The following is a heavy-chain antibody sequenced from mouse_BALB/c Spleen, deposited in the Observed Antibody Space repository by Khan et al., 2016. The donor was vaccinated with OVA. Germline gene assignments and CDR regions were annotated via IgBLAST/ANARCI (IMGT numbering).Heavy chain of an antibody. J-gene: IGHJ1*01. V-gene: IGHV1-9*01. CDR2: ILPGSGST. Sequence: QMQLEESGAELMKPGASVKISCKATGYTFSSYWIEWVKQRPGHGLEWIGEILPGSGSTNYNEKFKGKATFTADTSSNTAYMQLSSLTSEDSTVYYCARSYGSSYDWYFVVWGAGTTVTVSS. D-gene: IGHD1-1*01. CDR1: GYTFSSYW. CDR3: ARSYGSSYDWYFVV.